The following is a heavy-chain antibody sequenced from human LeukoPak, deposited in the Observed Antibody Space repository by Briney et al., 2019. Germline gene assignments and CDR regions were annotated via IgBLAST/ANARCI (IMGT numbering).Heavy chain of an antibody. CDR3: AKDHRYCSSTSCYLFDY. V-gene: IGHV3-23*01. D-gene: IGHD2-2*01. CDR2: ISGSGGST. J-gene: IGHJ4*02. Sequence: ETLSLTCTVSGASISPHYWTWIRQAPGKGLEWVSAISGSGGSTYYADSAKGRFTISRDNSKNTLYLQMNSLRAEDTAVYYCAKDHRYCSSTSCYLFDYWGQGTLVTVSS. CDR1: GASISPHY.